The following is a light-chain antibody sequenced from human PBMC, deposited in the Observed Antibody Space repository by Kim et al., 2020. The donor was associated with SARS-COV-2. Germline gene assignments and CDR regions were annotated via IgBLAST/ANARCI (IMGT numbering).Light chain of an antibody. J-gene: IGKJ2*01. CDR1: QSISSW. CDR3: QQYNSYLYT. Sequence: DIQMTQSPSTLSASVGDIVTITCRASQSISSWLAWYQQKPGKAPKLLIYKASSLESGVPSRFSGSGSGTEFTLTISSLQPDDFATYYCQQYNSYLYTFGQGTKLEI. CDR2: KAS. V-gene: IGKV1-5*03.